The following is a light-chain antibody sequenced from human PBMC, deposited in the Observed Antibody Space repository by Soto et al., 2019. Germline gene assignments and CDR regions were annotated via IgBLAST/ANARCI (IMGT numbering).Light chain of an antibody. CDR2: AAS. CDR3: QQSYSTPIT. V-gene: IGKV1-39*01. J-gene: IGKJ3*01. CDR1: QSISSY. Sequence: DIQMTQSPSSLSASVGDRVTITCRASQSISSYLNWYQQKPGKAPKLLLYAASSLQSGVPSRFSSSETGTDFALTISRLQPEDFATYYCQQSYSTPITFGPGTKVDIK.